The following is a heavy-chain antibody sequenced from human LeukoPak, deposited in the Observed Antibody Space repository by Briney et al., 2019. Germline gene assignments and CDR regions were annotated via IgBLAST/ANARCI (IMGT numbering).Heavy chain of an antibody. CDR1: GGSFSGYY. J-gene: IGHJ5*02. Sequence: SETLSLTCAVYGGSFSGYYWSWIRQPPGKGLEWIGEINHSGSTNYNPSLKSRVTISVDTSKNQFSLKLSSVTAADTAVYYCARGGVLAARSHNWFDPWGQGTLVTVSS. D-gene: IGHD6-6*01. CDR2: INHSGST. V-gene: IGHV4-34*01. CDR3: ARGGVLAARSHNWFDP.